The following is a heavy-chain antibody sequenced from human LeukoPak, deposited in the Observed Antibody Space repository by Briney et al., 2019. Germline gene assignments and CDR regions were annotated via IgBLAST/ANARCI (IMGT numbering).Heavy chain of an antibody. CDR1: GFTFSSYT. CDR2: ISFDGSNK. Sequence: GGSLRLSCAASGFTFSSYTIHWVRQPPGKGLEWVAVISFDGSNKYYADSVKGRFTISRDNSKNTLSLQMNSLRAEDTAVYHCAKGLVGTEYFQHWGQGTLVTVSS. V-gene: IGHV3-30-3*01. J-gene: IGHJ1*01. D-gene: IGHD2-8*02. CDR3: AKGLVGTEYFQH.